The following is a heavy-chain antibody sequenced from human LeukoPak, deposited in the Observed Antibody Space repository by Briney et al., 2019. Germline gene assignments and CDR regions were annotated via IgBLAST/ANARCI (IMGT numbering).Heavy chain of an antibody. V-gene: IGHV3-30*04. CDR1: GFTFSSYA. D-gene: IGHD1-26*01. CDR3: ARDQASGSYYKDYFDY. J-gene: IGHJ4*02. Sequence: GGSLRLSCAASGFTFSSYAMHWVRQAPGKGLEWVAVISYDGSNKYYADSVKGRFTISRDNSKNTLYLQMNSLRAEDTAVYYCARDQASGSYYKDYFDYWGQGTLVTVSS. CDR2: ISYDGSNK.